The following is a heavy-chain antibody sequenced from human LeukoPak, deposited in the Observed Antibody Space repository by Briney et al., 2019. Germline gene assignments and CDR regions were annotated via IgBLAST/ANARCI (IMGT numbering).Heavy chain of an antibody. V-gene: IGHV1-69*13. CDR3: ARERGIRAPTYYGSGSYLDY. CDR2: IIPIFGTA. CDR1: GGAFSSYA. D-gene: IGHD3-10*01. J-gene: IGHJ4*02. Sequence: ASVKVPCKASGGAFSSYAISWVRQAPGQGLEWMGGIIPIFGTANYAQKFQGRVTITADESTSTAYMELSSLRSEDTAVYYCARERGIRAPTYYGSGSYLDYWGQGTLVTVSS.